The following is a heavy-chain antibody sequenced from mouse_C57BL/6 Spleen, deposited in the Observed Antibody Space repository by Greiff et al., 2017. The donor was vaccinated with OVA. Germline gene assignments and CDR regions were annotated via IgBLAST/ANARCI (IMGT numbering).Heavy chain of an antibody. D-gene: IGHD2-5*01. V-gene: IGHV14-1*01. CDR3: TVYYSNYNYAMDY. CDR2: IDPEDGDT. Sequence: VQLQHSGAELVRPGASVKLSCTASGFNIKDYYMHWVKQRPEQGLEWIGRIDPEDGDTEYAPKFQGKATMTADTSSNTAYLQLSSLTSEDTAVYYCTVYYSNYNYAMDYWGQGTSVTVSS. J-gene: IGHJ4*01. CDR1: GFNIKDYY.